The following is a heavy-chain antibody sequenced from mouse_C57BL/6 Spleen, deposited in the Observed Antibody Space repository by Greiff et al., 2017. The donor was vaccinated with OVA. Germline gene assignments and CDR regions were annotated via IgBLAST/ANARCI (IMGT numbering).Heavy chain of an antibody. CDR3: ARDAMDY. J-gene: IGHJ4*01. CDR2: INPSTGGT. Sequence: EVQLVESGPELVKPGASVKISCKASGYSFTGYYMNWVKQSPEKSLEWIGEINPSTGGTTYNQKFKAKATLTVDKSSSTAYMQLKSLTSEDSAVYYCARDAMDYWGQGTLVTVSS. V-gene: IGHV1-42*01. CDR1: GYSFTGYY.